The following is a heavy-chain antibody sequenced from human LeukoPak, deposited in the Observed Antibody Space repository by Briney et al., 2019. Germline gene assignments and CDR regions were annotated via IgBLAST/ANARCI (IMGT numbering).Heavy chain of an antibody. CDR3: ARDPSGSHGGGFDY. V-gene: IGHV3-74*01. D-gene: IGHD1-26*01. CDR2: INGDGGST. CDR1: GFTFSSYW. Sequence: GGSLRLSCAASGFTFSSYWMHWVRQAPGKGLVWVSRINGDGGSTTFADSVKGRFTISRDNAKNSLYLQMHSLRAEDTALYYCARDPSGSHGGGFDYWGQGTLVTVSS. J-gene: IGHJ4*02.